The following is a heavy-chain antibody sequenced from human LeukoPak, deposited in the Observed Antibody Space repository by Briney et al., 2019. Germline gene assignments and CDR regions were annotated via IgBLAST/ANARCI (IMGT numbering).Heavy chain of an antibody. D-gene: IGHD3-3*01. J-gene: IGHJ4*02. V-gene: IGHV4-59*05. CDR1: GGSISSYY. CDR2: IYYSGST. Sequence: SETLSLTCTGSGGSISSYYWSWIRQPPGKGLEWIGRIYYSGSTYYNPSLKSRVTISVDTSKNQFSLKLSSVTAADTAVYYCARQDAYDFWSGYLYYFDYWGQGTLVTVSS. CDR3: ARQDAYDFWSGYLYYFDY.